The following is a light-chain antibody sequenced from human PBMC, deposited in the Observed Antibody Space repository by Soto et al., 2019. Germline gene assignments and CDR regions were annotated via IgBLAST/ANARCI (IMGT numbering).Light chain of an antibody. CDR3: SSYTTRSALGNL. CDR1: SSDIGSYDY. J-gene: IGLJ2*01. Sequence: QSVLTQPASVSGSPGQSITISCTGTSSDIGSYDYVCWYQQYPGKAPKLMIYDVSNRPSGVSNRFSGSKSGNTASLTVSGPQPEDEADYYCSSYTTRSALGNLFGGGTKLTVL. CDR2: DVS. V-gene: IGLV2-14*01.